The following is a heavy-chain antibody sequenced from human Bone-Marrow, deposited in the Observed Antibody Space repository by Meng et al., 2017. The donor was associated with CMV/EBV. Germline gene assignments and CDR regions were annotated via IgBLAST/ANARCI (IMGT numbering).Heavy chain of an antibody. V-gene: IGHV5-51*01. J-gene: IGHJ4*02. D-gene: IGHD1-26*01. CDR2: IYPGDSDT. Sequence: GESLKISCKGFGYTFTNYWIGWVRQTRGKGLEWRGIIYPGDSDTRYSPSFQGQVTIPADKSSSTAYLQWSSLKGSDTAMYYCAGLEGGSAYLGHWGQGTLVTVSS. CDR3: AGLEGGSAYLGH. CDR1: GYTFTNYW.